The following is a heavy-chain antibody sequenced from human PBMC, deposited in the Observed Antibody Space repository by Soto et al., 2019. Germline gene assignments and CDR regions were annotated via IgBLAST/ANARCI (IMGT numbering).Heavy chain of an antibody. CDR1: GGTFSSYA. V-gene: IGHV1-69*13. Sequence: SVKVSCKASGGTFSSYAISWVRQAPGQGLEWMGGIIPIFGTANYAQKFQGRVTITADESTSTAYMELSSLRSEDTAVYYCARVCSSTSCPGDYWGQGTLVTVSS. J-gene: IGHJ4*02. D-gene: IGHD2-2*01. CDR3: ARVCSSTSCPGDY. CDR2: IIPIFGTA.